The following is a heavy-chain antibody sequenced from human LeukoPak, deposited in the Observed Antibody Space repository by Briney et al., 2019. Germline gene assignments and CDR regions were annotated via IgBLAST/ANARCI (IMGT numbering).Heavy chain of an antibody. CDR2: TYYRSKWYN. D-gene: IGHD2-15*01. CDR3: AREDAGRYCSGGSCYVWGYFQH. J-gene: IGHJ1*01. V-gene: IGHV6-1*01. CDR1: GDSASSNSAA. Sequence: SQTLSLTCAISGDSASSNSAAWTWIRQSPSRGLEWLGRTYYRSKWYNDYAVSVKSRITINPDTSKNQFSLQLNSVTPEDTAVYYCAREDAGRYCSGGSCYVWGYFQHWGQGTLVTVSS.